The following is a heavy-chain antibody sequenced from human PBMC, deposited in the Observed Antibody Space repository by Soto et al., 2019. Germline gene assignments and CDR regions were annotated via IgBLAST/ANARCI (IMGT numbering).Heavy chain of an antibody. D-gene: IGHD2-2*01. Sequence: GGSLRLSCAASGFTLSSYGMHWVRQAPGKGLEWVAVISYDGSNKYYADSVKGRFTISRDNSKNTLYLQMNSLRAEDTAVYYCAKVRAAATDIRYYFDYWGQGTLVTVSS. CDR2: ISYDGSNK. V-gene: IGHV3-30*18. CDR3: AKVRAAATDIRYYFDY. J-gene: IGHJ4*02. CDR1: GFTLSSYG.